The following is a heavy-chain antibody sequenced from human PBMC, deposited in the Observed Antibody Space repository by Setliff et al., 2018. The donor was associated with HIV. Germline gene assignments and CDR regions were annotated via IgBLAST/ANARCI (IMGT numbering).Heavy chain of an antibody. V-gene: IGHV4-61*01. D-gene: IGHD4-17*01. Sequence: PSETLSLTCSVSGGSVCSGSYYWSWSRQSPGKGLEWLGYIYYSGSTTYNPSLRSRVTISIDTSKNQFSLNLRSVTAADTAVYYCVSDPPGFGDSKDYWGQGTLVTVSS. CDR3: VSDPPGFGDSKDY. J-gene: IGHJ4*02. CDR1: GGSVCSGSYY. CDR2: IYYSGST.